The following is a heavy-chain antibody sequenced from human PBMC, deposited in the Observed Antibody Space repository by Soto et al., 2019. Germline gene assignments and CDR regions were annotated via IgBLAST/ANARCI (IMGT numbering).Heavy chain of an antibody. CDR3: ARTEEFYGDWTEAFDI. Sequence: GGSLRLSCAASGFTFSDYYMSWIRQAPGKGLEWVSYISSSGSTIYYADSVKGRFTISRDNAKNSLYLQMNSLRAEDTAVYYCARTEEFYGDWTEAFDIWGQGTMVTVSS. CDR2: ISSSGSTI. V-gene: IGHV3-11*01. J-gene: IGHJ3*02. CDR1: GFTFSDYY. D-gene: IGHD4-17*01.